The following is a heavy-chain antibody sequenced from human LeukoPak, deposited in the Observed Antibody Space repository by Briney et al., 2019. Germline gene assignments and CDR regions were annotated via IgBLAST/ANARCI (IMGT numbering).Heavy chain of an antibody. J-gene: IGHJ4*02. CDR1: GFTFSSYG. V-gene: IGHV3-33*01. CDR3: ARVSPEIVVVTGTGAPDY. D-gene: IGHD2-21*02. Sequence: GRSLRLSCAASGFTFSSYGMHWVRQAPGKGLEWVAVIWYDGSNKYYADSVKGRFTISRDNSKNTVYLQMNSLRAEDTAVHYCARVSPEIVVVTGTGAPDYWGQGTLVTVSS. CDR2: IWYDGSNK.